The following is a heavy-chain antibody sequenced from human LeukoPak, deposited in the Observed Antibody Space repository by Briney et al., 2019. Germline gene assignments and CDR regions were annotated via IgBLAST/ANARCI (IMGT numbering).Heavy chain of an antibody. V-gene: IGHV3-23*01. CDR1: GFTFSSYA. D-gene: IGHD6-6*01. J-gene: IGHJ4*02. Sequence: PGGSLRLSCAASGFTFSSYAMSWVRQAPGRGLEWVSAISGSGGSTYYADSVKGRFTISRDNAKNTLYLQMNSLRAEDTAVYYCARDFLGSSSGDWGQGTLVTVSS. CDR3: ARDFLGSSSGD. CDR2: ISGSGGST.